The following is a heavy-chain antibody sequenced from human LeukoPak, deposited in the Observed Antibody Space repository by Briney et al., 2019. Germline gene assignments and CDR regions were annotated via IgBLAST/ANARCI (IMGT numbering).Heavy chain of an antibody. Sequence: GGSLRLSCAASGFTFTTYWMSWVRQAPGKGLEWVANIKQDGTEKYYVDSVKGRFTISRDNAKNSLYLQMNSLRAEDTAVYYCAKTWLASYYYYYYYMDVWGKGTTVTISS. D-gene: IGHD6-19*01. V-gene: IGHV3-7*01. CDR2: IKQDGTEK. CDR3: AKTWLASYYYYYYYMDV. J-gene: IGHJ6*03. CDR1: GFTFTTYW.